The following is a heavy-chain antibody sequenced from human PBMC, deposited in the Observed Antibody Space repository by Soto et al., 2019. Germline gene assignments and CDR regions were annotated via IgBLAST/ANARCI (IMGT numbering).Heavy chain of an antibody. CDR2: ISYSGNT. CDR1: GGSISSSSYY. CDR3: ARRPWLQLNYFDY. D-gene: IGHD5-12*01. Sequence: PSETLSLSCTVSGGSISSSSYYGGWIRQPPGKGLEWIGSISYSGNTYYNPSLKSRVTISVDTSKNQFSLKLSSVTAADTAVYYCARRPWLQLNYFDYWGQGTLVTVSS. V-gene: IGHV4-39*01. J-gene: IGHJ4*02.